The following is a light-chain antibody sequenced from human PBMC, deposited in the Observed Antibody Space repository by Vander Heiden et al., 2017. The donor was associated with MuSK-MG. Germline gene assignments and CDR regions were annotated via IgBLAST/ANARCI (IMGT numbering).Light chain of an antibody. CDR3: AAWDDSLSGRVV. CDR2: RNN. Sequence: SVLPQPPSESGTPGQRVTISCSGSSSNLGSNYVYWYQQLPGTAPKLLIYRNNQRPSGVPDRFSGSKSGTSASLAISGLRSEDEADYYCAAWDDSLSGRVVFGGGTKLTVL. J-gene: IGLJ2*01. V-gene: IGLV1-47*01. CDR1: SSNLGSNY.